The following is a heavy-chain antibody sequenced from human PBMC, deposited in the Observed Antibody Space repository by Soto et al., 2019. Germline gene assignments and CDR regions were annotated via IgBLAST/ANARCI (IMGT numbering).Heavy chain of an antibody. Sequence: QVQLVQSGAEVKKPGSSVKVSCKASGGTFSSYAISWVRQAPGQGLEWMGGIIPIFGTANYAQKFQGRVTITADETTSAAYMGLSSVRSEDTAVYYCAREYPAAGTSWGQGTLVTVSS. CDR3: AREYPAAGTS. J-gene: IGHJ4*02. CDR2: IIPIFGTA. V-gene: IGHV1-69*12. D-gene: IGHD6-25*01. CDR1: GGTFSSYA.